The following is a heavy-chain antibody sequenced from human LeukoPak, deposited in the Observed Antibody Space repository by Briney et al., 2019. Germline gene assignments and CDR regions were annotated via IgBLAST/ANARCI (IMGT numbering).Heavy chain of an antibody. J-gene: IGHJ4*02. V-gene: IGHV3-23*01. Sequence: GGSLRLSCAVSGFTFSDYAMSWVRQAPGKGLEWVSHISGSGGSTYYADSVKGRFTIFRDNSKNTLYLQMNSLRAEDTAVYYCAKDHYDSRATPDYWGQGTLVTVSS. CDR3: AKDHYDSRATPDY. CDR1: GFTFSDYA. D-gene: IGHD3-22*01. CDR2: ISGSGGST.